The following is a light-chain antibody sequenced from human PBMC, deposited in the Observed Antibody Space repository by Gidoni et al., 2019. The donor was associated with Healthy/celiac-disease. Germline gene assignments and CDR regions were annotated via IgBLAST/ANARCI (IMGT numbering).Light chain of an antibody. CDR1: QSISSY. CDR3: QPSYSTPFP. V-gene: IGKV1-39*01. Sequence: DIQMTQSPSSLSASVGDRVTITCRASQSISSYLNWYQQKPGKAPKLLIYAASSLQSGVPSRFSGSGSGTDFTLTISSLPPADFAPYYCQPSYSTPFPFGQGTQLEIQ. CDR2: AAS. J-gene: IGKJ2*01.